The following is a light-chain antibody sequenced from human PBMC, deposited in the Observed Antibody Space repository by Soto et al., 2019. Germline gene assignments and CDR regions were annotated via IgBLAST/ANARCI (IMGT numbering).Light chain of an antibody. CDR2: GAS. J-gene: IGKJ1*01. V-gene: IGKV3-15*01. CDR3: QQCNNWPRT. Sequence: EIVMTQSPATLSVSPGERATLSCRASQSVSSTLAWYQQKPGQAPRLLIYGASTRATGIPARFSGSGSETEFTLTISSLQSEDFAFYYCQQCNNWPRTFGQGTKVDIK. CDR1: QSVSST.